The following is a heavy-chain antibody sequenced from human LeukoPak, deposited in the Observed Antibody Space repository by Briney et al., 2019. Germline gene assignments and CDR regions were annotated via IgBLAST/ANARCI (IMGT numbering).Heavy chain of an antibody. D-gene: IGHD3-22*01. CDR1: GFKFSSDW. J-gene: IGHJ4*02. V-gene: IGHV3-7*01. CDR2: IKEDGSEK. CDR3: ARHSSGYY. Sequence: GGSMRLSCAASGFKFSSDWMSWVRQAPGKGLEWVANIKEDGSEKYYVASVKGRFTISRDNAKNSLYLQINSLRAEDTAVYYCARHSSGYYWGQGTLVTVSS.